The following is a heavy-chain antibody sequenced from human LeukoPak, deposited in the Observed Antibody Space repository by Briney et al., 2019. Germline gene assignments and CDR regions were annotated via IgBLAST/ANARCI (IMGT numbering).Heavy chain of an antibody. CDR3: AREGMTTAAGEEYFQY. CDR2: INPNSGGT. V-gene: IGHV1-2*02. Sequence: ASVTVSCKASGYTFTGYYIHWVRQAPGHGLEWIGWINPNSGGTYQAENFQGRVTMTRDTSISTAYIELSRLTSDDTAIYYCAREGMTTAAGEEYFQYWGQGTLVTVSS. J-gene: IGHJ1*01. D-gene: IGHD6-13*01. CDR1: GYTFTGYY.